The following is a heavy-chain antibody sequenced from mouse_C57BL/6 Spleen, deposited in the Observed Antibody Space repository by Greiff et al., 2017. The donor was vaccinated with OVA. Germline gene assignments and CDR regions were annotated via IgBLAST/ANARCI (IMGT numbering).Heavy chain of an antibody. Sequence: VQLKESGAGLVQPGGSLKLSCAASGFTFSDYGMAWVRQAPGQGPEWVAIISHLACSTYYADTVTGRFTMSGENAKNTLYLEMSSLTSEDTAMYYCARDRLGAMDYWGQGTSVTVSS. CDR3: ARDRLGAMDY. V-gene: IGHV5-15*01. CDR1: GFTFSDYG. J-gene: IGHJ4*01. CDR2: ISHLACST.